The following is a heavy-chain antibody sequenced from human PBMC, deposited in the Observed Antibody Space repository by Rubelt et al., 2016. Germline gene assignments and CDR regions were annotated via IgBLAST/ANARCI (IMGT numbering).Heavy chain of an antibody. CDR3: AKDLGASNYFDY. V-gene: IGHV3-30*02. CDR2: IRYDGTNK. CDR1: FSDYG. J-gene: IGHJ4*02. D-gene: IGHD1-26*01. Sequence: FSDYGMHWVRQAPGKGLEWVAFIRYDGTNKYYADSVKGRFTISRDNPKKTLYPQMNSLRAEDMAVYYCAKDLGASNYFDYWGQGTQVTVSS.